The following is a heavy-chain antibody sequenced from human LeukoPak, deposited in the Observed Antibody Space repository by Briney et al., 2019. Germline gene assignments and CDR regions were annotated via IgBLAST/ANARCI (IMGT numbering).Heavy chain of an antibody. CDR2: ISIYNGKI. J-gene: IGHJ6*03. CDR1: GYTFTSYG. V-gene: IGHV1-18*01. Sequence: GASVKVSCKASGYTFTSYGISWVRQAPGQGLEWMGWISIYNGKINYAQKFQGRVTMTTDTSTSTAYMELRSLRSEDTAVYYCARGGPYYDILTGYYYYYYMDVWGKGTTVTISS. D-gene: IGHD3-9*01. CDR3: ARGGPYYDILTGYYYYYYMDV.